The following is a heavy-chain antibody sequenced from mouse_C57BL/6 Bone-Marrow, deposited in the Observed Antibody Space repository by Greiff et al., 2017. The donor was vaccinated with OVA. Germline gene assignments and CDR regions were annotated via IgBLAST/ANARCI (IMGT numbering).Heavy chain of an antibody. J-gene: IGHJ3*01. V-gene: IGHV1-59*01. Sequence: QVQLQQPGAELVRPGTSVKLSCKASGYTFTSYWMHWVKQRPGQGLEWIGVIDPSDSYTNYNQKFKGKATLTVDTSSSTAYMQLSSLTSEDSAVYYCARRLSGDYDPLFAYWGQGTLVTVSA. D-gene: IGHD2-4*01. CDR2: IDPSDSYT. CDR3: ARRLSGDYDPLFAY. CDR1: GYTFTSYW.